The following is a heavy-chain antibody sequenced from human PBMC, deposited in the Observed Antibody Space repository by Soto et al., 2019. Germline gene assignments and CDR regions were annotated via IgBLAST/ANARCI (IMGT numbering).Heavy chain of an antibody. V-gene: IGHV1-18*01. J-gene: IGHJ6*04. CDR3: AKKGQPPYYYSGLDV. CDR1: GYTFTRYG. CDR2: ISGYNGDT. Sequence: ASVKVSCKASGYTFTRYGISWVRQAPGQGLEWMGWISGYNGDTNYAQKFQDRVSMTIDTSTGTAYMELRSLTSDDTAIYYCAKKGQPPYYYSGLDVGGKGTKVTVSS.